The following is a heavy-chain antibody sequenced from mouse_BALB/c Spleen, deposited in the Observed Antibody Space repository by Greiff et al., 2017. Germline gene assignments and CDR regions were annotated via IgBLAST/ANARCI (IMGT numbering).Heavy chain of an antibody. CDR2: ISYSGST. J-gene: IGHJ2*01. CDR1: GYSITSDYA. V-gene: IGHV3-2*02. Sequence: EVQLQESGPGLVKPSQSLSLTCTVTGYSITSDYAWNWIRQFPGNKLEWMGYISYSGSTSYNPSLKSRISITRDTSKNQFFLQLNSVTTEDTATYYCARGSIYYYGSSYFDYWGQGTTLTVSS. D-gene: IGHD1-1*01. CDR3: ARGSIYYYGSSYFDY.